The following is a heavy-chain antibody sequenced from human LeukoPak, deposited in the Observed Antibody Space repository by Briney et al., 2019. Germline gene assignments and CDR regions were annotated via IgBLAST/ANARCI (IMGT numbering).Heavy chain of an antibody. D-gene: IGHD4-17*01. V-gene: IGHV3-53*01. J-gene: IGHJ4*02. Sequence: TGGSLRLSCAASGFTFSSNDMSWVRQAPGKGLECISVIYSGGSTDYADSVKGRLTISRDNSKNTLYLQMNSLRAEDTAVYYCARVVDHDYGDYYLDYWGQGTLVTVSS. CDR3: ARVVDHDYGDYYLDY. CDR1: GFTFSSND. CDR2: IYSGGST.